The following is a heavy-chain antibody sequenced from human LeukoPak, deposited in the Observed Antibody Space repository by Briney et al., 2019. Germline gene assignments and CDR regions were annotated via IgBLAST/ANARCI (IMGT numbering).Heavy chain of an antibody. Sequence: PSETLSLTCTVSGGSISSYYWSWIRQPPGRGLEWIGYIYYSGSTNYNPSLKSRVTISVDTSKNQFSLKLSSVTAADTAVYYCAKEIITMIVVVLYFQYWGQGTLVTVSS. J-gene: IGHJ1*01. V-gene: IGHV4-59*01. D-gene: IGHD3-22*01. CDR1: GGSISSYY. CDR3: AKEIITMIVVVLYFQY. CDR2: IYYSGST.